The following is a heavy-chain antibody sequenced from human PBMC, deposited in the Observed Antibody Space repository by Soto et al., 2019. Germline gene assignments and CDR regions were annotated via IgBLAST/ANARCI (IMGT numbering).Heavy chain of an antibody. D-gene: IGHD3-10*01. CDR3: AREPYYYASGSYMDV. J-gene: IGHJ6*03. CDR2: IYYSGST. Sequence: SEILSLTCTVSGGSISTYYWSCIRQPPGKGLEWIGHIYYSGSTNYNPSLKSRVTLSVDTSKSQFSLKLSSVTAADTAVYYCAREPYYYASGSYMDVWGQGATVTVSS. V-gene: IGHV4-59*01. CDR1: GGSISTYY.